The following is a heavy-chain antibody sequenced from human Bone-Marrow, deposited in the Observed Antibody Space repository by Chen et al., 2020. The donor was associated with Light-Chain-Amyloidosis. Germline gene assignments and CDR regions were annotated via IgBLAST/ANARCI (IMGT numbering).Heavy chain of an antibody. Sequence: EVQLVESGGDLVHPGGSLRLSCAASGFIFSNSAMSWVRQAPGKGLEWVSGISGSGNSIFYADSVKGRFTISRDNSKDTLSLQMNSLRDDDMAIYYCAKAIVSPGLGRQKRGYHFDSWGQGTLVTVSS. D-gene: IGHD1-26*01. CDR2: ISGSGNSI. V-gene: IGHV3-23*04. CDR3: AKAIVSPGLGRQKRGYHFDS. J-gene: IGHJ4*02. CDR1: GFIFSNSA.